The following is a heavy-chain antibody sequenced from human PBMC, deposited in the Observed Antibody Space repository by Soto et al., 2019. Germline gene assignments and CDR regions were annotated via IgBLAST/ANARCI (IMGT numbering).Heavy chain of an antibody. CDR3: VHRGSGSHFGY. CDR2: IYWDDDK. J-gene: IGHJ4*02. V-gene: IGHV2-5*02. D-gene: IGHD1-26*01. CDR1: GFSLSTSGMG. Sequence: QINLKESGPTLVKPTQTLTLTCTFSGFSLSTSGMGVGWIRQPPGKALEWLTLIYWDDDKRYSPSLKSRLTITKDTSKNKVVFTTTNMDPADTATEYCVHRGSGSHFGYWGQGTLVTVSS.